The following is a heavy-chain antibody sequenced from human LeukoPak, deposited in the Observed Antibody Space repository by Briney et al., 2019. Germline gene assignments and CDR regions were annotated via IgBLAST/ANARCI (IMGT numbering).Heavy chain of an antibody. CDR1: GFSLRTSGVG. J-gene: IGHJ4*02. CDR2: IYWDDDK. D-gene: IGHD5-12*01. CDR3: AYSRATINIFDY. V-gene: IGHV2-5*02. Sequence: SGPTLVNPTQTLTLTCTFSGFSLRTSGVGLGWIRQPPGKALEWLALIYWDDDKRYSPSLKSRLTITKDTSKNQVVLTMTNMDPVDTATYYCAYSRATINIFDYWGQGTLVTVSS.